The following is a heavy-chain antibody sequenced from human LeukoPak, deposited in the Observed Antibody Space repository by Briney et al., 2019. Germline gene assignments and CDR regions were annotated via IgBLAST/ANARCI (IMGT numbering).Heavy chain of an antibody. CDR3: ARDPDQDGVDY. Sequence: GASVKVSCKASGGTFSSYAISWVRQAPGQGLEWMGRIIPILGIANYAQKFQGRVTITADKSTSTAYMELSSLRSEDMAVYSCARDPDQDGVDYWGQGTLVTVSS. CDR2: IIPILGIA. V-gene: IGHV1-69*04. J-gene: IGHJ4*02. D-gene: IGHD1-14*01. CDR1: GGTFSSYA.